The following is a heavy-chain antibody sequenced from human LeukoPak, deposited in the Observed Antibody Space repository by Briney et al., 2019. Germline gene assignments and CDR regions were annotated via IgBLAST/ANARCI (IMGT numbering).Heavy chain of an antibody. CDR1: GGSISSGGYY. CDR2: IYYSGST. J-gene: IGHJ4*02. CDR3: ARHLYSGSYYGY. D-gene: IGHD1-26*01. Sequence: SQTLSLTCTVSGGSISSGGYYWSWIRQHPGKGLEWIGYIYYSGSTYYNPSLKSRVTISVDTSKKQFSLKLSSVTAADTAVYYCARHLYSGSYYGYWGQGTLVTVSS. V-gene: IGHV4-31*03.